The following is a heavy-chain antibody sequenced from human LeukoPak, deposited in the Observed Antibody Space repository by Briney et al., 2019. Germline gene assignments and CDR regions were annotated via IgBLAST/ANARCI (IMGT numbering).Heavy chain of an antibody. CDR3: AKLSGRSTTGRGVGAFDI. Sequence: GGSLRLSCAASGFTFCGSGMHWVREAPGKGMEWVTFIRFDSANEFYADSVRGRFTISRDNSKNTLYLQMNSLRAEDTAVYYCAKLSGRSTTGRGVGAFDIWGQGTMVTVSS. V-gene: IGHV3-30*02. J-gene: IGHJ3*02. CDR2: IRFDSANE. D-gene: IGHD3-10*01. CDR1: GFTFCGSG.